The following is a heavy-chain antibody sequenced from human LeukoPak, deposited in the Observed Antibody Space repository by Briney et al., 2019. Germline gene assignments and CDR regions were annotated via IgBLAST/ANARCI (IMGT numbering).Heavy chain of an antibody. CDR1: GFTFSSYW. CDR2: IKQDGSEK. D-gene: IGHD6-13*01. V-gene: IGHV3-7*01. J-gene: IGHJ6*02. Sequence: PRGSLRLSCAASGFTFSSYWMSWVRQAPGKGLEWVANIKQDGSEKYYVDSVKGRFTISRDNSKNTLYLQMNSLRAEDTAVYYCARDLYSSSWYYYYYYGMDVWGQGTTVTVSS. CDR3: ARDLYSSSWYYYYYYGMDV.